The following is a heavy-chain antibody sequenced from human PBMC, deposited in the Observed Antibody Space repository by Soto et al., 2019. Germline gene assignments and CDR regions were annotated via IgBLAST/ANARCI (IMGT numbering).Heavy chain of an antibody. CDR1: GYTFASYG. J-gene: IGHJ6*02. CDR3: AREGTCSSTSCPTYFSFGMDV. V-gene: IGHV1-18*01. D-gene: IGHD2-2*01. Sequence: QVQLVQSGAEVKKPGASVKVSCKASGYTFASYGISWVRQAPGQGLEWMGWISAYNGNTNYAQKVQGRVTMTTDTFTRTDYMEVRSLRADDTAVYYCAREGTCSSTSCPTYFSFGMDVWGQGTTVTVSS. CDR2: ISAYNGNT.